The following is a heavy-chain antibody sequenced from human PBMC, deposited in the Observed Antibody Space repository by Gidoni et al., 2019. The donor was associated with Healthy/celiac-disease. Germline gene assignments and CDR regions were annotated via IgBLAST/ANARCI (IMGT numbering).Heavy chain of an antibody. D-gene: IGHD1-26*01. CDR3: ARLPLGEFRYSGSYNYWYFDL. CDR2: IYYSGST. J-gene: IGHJ2*01. V-gene: IGHV4-59*01. Sequence: QVQLQESGPGLVKPSESLSITCTVYGGSISSYYRSWIRQPPGKGLEWIGYIYYSGSTNYNPSLKSRVTISVDTSKIQFSLKLSSVTAADTAVYYCARLPLGEFRYSGSYNYWYFDLWGRGTLVTVSS. CDR1: GGSISSYY.